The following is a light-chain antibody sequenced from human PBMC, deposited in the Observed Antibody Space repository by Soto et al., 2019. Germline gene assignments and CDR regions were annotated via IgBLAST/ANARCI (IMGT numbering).Light chain of an antibody. J-gene: IGKJ2*01. CDR2: LSS. V-gene: IGKV2-28*01. CDR3: MQALQFPYT. Sequence: DIVMTQSPLSLPVTPGEPASISCRSSQSLLHSNGYIYLDWYLQKPGQSPQLLIFLSSTRAYGVPGWLSGSGSGTDFTLIISRVEAEDVGVYYCMQALQFPYTFGQGTRLEIK. CDR1: QSLLHSNGYIY.